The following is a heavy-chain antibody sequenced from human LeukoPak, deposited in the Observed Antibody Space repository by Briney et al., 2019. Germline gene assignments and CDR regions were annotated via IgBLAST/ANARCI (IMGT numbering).Heavy chain of an antibody. CDR2: INHSGST. D-gene: IGHD3-9*01. J-gene: IGHJ5*02. CDR1: GGSFSGYY. Sequence: SETLSLTCAVYGGSFSGYYWSWIRQPPGKGLEWRGEINHSGSTNYNPSLKSRVTISVDTSKNQFSLKLSSVTAADTAVYYCAREPEEAAYDILTAWGQGTLVTVSS. CDR3: AREPEEAAYDILTA. V-gene: IGHV4-34*01.